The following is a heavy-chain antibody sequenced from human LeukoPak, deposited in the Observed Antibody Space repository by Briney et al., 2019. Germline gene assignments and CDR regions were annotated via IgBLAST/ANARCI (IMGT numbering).Heavy chain of an antibody. CDR3: ARGLVSYCSGGSCNYHFDY. D-gene: IGHD2-15*01. Sequence: ASVKVSCKASGYTFTGYYMHWVRQVPGQGLEWMGWINPNSGGTNYAQKFQGWVTMTRDTSISTAYMELSSLRSEDTAVYYCARGLVSYCSGGSCNYHFDYWGQGTLVTVSS. J-gene: IGHJ4*02. CDR1: GYTFTGYY. V-gene: IGHV1-2*04. CDR2: INPNSGGT.